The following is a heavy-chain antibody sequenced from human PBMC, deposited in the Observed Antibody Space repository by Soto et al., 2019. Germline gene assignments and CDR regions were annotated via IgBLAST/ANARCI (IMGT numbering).Heavy chain of an antibody. CDR1: RFTFSYYA. Sequence: GGSLRLSCAASRFTFSYYAMHWIRQAPGKGLEWMAVILSDGSKQYYAESVKGRFTISRDNSKSTLYLQMNSLRVEDTAVYYCVRTIAVVGPDAFEMWGQGTMVTVSS. V-gene: IGHV3-30-3*01. D-gene: IGHD6-19*01. CDR2: ILSDGSKQ. CDR3: VRTIAVVGPDAFEM. J-gene: IGHJ3*02.